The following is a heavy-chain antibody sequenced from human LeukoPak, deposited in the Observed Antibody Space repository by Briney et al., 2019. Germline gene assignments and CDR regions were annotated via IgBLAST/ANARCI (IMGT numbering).Heavy chain of an antibody. D-gene: IGHD5-18*01. J-gene: IGHJ3*02. CDR3: ARLWSTAMVVDAFDM. CDR2: IYPGDSDN. Sequence: GESLKISCKGSGYSFSSYWVAWVRQMPGKGLECMGIIYPGDSDNRYRPSFQGQVTISADKSISTAYLQWSSLKASDTAMYYCARLWSTAMVVDAFDMWGQGTMVTVSS. CDR1: GYSFSSYW. V-gene: IGHV5-51*01.